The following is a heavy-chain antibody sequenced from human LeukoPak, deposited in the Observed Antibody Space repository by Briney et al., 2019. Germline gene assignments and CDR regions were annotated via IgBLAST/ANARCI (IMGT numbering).Heavy chain of an antibody. CDR3: AKDIFIFGVVIPYYFDY. CDR1: GFTFSSFA. CDR2: ISGSGGST. V-gene: IGHV3-23*01. J-gene: IGHJ4*02. D-gene: IGHD3-3*02. Sequence: GGSLRLSCAASGFTFSSFAMSWVRQAPGKGLEWVSAISGSGGSTYYADSVKGRFTISRDNSKNTLYLQMNSLRAEDTAVYYCAKDIFIFGVVIPYYFDYWGQGTLVTVSS.